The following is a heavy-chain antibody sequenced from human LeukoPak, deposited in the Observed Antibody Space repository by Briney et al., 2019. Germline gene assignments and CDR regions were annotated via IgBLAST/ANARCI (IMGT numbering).Heavy chain of an antibody. J-gene: IGHJ4*02. CDR2: ISSSSYI. V-gene: IGHV3-21*01. CDR1: GFTFSSYA. Sequence: GGSLRLSCAASGFTFSSYAMNWVRQAPGKGLEWVSSISSSSYIYYADSVKGRFTISRDNAKNSLYLQMNSLRAEDTAVYYCARVASRGYSYGIDYWGQGTLVTVSS. CDR3: ARVASRGYSYGIDY. D-gene: IGHD5-18*01.